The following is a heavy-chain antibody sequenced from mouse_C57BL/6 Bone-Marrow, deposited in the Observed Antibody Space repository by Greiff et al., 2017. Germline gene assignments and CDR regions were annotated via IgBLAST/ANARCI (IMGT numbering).Heavy chain of an antibody. CDR1: GYTFTDYN. CDR3: ARFWEWGFAY. J-gene: IGHJ3*01. V-gene: IGHV1-18*01. CDR2: INPNNGGT. Sequence: VQLKQSGPELVKPGASVKISCKASGYTFTDYNMDWVKQSHGQSLEWIGDINPNNGGTTYNQKFKGKATLTVDKSSSTAYMELRSLTSEDAAVYCCARFWEWGFAYWGQGTLVTVSA. D-gene: IGHD1-3*01.